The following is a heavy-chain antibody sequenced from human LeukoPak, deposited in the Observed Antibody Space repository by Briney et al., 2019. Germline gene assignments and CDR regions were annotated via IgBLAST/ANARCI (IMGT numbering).Heavy chain of an antibody. D-gene: IGHD6-13*01. CDR3: ATDPRSWYLNY. V-gene: IGHV4-61*02. Sequence: SETLSLTCTVSGGSISSGSYYWSWIRQPAGKGLEWIGRIYTSGSTNYNPSLKSRVTISVDTSKNQFSLKLSSVTAADTAVYYCATDPRSWYLNYWGQGTLVTVSS. J-gene: IGHJ4*02. CDR2: IYTSGST. CDR1: GGSISSGSYY.